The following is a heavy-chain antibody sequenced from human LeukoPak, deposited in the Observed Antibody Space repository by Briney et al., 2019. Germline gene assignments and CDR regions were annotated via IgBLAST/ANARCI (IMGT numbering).Heavy chain of an antibody. D-gene: IGHD6-19*01. CDR2: IYNGRNT. V-gene: IGHV4-59*08. J-gene: IGHJ4*02. CDR3: AQTTGWPGFDF. Sequence: PSETLSLTCSASGASTSDKYWSWIRQSPGRTLGWIGHIYNGRNTKYNPSLTSRVTISVDTSKNQFSLSLTSVTAADTAMYYCAQTTGWPGFDFWGPGALVTVSS. CDR1: GASTSDKY.